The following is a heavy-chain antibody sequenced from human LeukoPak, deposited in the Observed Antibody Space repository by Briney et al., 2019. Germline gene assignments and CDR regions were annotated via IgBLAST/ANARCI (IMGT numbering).Heavy chain of an antibody. CDR1: GFTFTSYG. Sequence: PGGSLRLSCAASGFTFTSYGMHWVRQAPAKGLEWVAVISIDGTKKYYADSVKGRFTISRDNAKTSLYLQMNSLRAEDTAVYYCARDCSSTSCYGNGVYWGQGTLVTVSS. V-gene: IGHV3-30*03. D-gene: IGHD2-2*01. J-gene: IGHJ4*02. CDR3: ARDCSSTSCYGNGVY. CDR2: ISIDGTKK.